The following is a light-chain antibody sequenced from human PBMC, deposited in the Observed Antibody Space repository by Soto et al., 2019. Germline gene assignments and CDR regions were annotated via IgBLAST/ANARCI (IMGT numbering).Light chain of an antibody. Sequence: MVLTQSPGTLSLSPGERATLSCRASQSVTNSYLAWYQQKPGQAPRLLIYAASSRASGIPDRFSASGSGTDFTLTISRLEPEDFAVYYCQQYGSSPPSFGQGTKVEIK. V-gene: IGKV3-20*01. J-gene: IGKJ1*01. CDR2: AAS. CDR3: QQYGSSPPS. CDR1: QSVTNSY.